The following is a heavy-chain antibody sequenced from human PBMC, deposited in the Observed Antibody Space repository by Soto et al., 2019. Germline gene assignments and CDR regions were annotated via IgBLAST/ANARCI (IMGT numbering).Heavy chain of an antibody. V-gene: IGHV4-30-4*01. D-gene: IGHD6-6*01. CDR1: GGSISSGDYY. Sequence: QVQLQESGPGLVKPSQTLSLTCTVSGGSISSGDYYWSWIRQPPGKGLEWIGYIYYSGSTYYNPSLKSRVTISVDTSKNQFSLKLSSVTAADTAVYYCARDQSSSSDSYYYGMDVWGQGTTVTVSS. J-gene: IGHJ6*02. CDR3: ARDQSSSSDSYYYGMDV. CDR2: IYYSGST.